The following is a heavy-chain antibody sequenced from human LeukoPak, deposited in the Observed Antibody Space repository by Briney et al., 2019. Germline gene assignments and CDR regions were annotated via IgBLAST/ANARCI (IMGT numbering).Heavy chain of an antibody. D-gene: IGHD3-10*01. CDR1: GFTFSNYG. CDR3: AKDVVXLVRGTDWFDT. J-gene: IGHJ5*02. CDR2: IWFDGSNK. Sequence: GGSLRLSCAASGFTFSNYGMHWVRQAPGKGLEWVALIWFDGSNKYYTDSVKGRFTISRDNSKNTLYLQMSSLRAEDTAVYYCAKDVVXLVRGTDWFDTWGQGTLVXVSS. V-gene: IGHV3-33*06.